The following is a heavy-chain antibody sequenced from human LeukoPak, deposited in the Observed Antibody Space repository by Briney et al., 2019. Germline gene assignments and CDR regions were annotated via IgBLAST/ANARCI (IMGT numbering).Heavy chain of an antibody. Sequence: PSETLSLTCTVSGYSISSGYYWGWIRQPPGKGLEWIGSIYHSGSTYYNPSLKSRVTISVDTSKNQFSLKLSSVTAADTAVYCCASTGLQYCSSTSRYTFYFDYWGQGTLVTVSS. D-gene: IGHD2-2*02. CDR3: ASTGLQYCSSTSRYTFYFDY. J-gene: IGHJ4*02. V-gene: IGHV4-38-2*02. CDR2: IYHSGST. CDR1: GYSISSGYY.